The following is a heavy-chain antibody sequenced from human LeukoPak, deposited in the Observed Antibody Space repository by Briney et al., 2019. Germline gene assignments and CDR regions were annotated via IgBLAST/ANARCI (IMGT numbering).Heavy chain of an antibody. D-gene: IGHD2-8*01. CDR3: ARDIVLMVYAISPGY. J-gene: IGHJ4*02. V-gene: IGHV3-30*04. Sequence: GGSLRLSRAASGFTFSSYAMHWVRQAPGKGLEWVAVISYDGSNKYYADSVKGRFTISRDNSKNTLYLQMNSLRAEDTAVYYCARDIVLMVYAISPGYWGQGTLVTVS. CDR2: ISYDGSNK. CDR1: GFTFSSYA.